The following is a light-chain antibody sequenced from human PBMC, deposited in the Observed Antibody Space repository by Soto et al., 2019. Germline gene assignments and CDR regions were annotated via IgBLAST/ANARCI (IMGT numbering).Light chain of an antibody. V-gene: IGLV3-1*01. CDR2: QDS. Sequence: SYELTQPPSVSVSPGQTASITCSGDKLGDKYASWYQQKPGQSPVLVIYQDSKRPSGIPERFSGSNSGNTATLTISGTQAMDEADYYCQAWDNSTVVFGGGTKLTVL. J-gene: IGLJ2*01. CDR1: KLGDKY. CDR3: QAWDNSTVV.